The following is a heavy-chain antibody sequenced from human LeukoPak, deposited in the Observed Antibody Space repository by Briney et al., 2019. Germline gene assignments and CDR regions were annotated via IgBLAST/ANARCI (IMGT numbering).Heavy chain of an antibody. CDR2: ITYTGAYT. V-gene: IGHV3-23*01. CDR1: GFTFSNYA. CDR3: AKAPLRYCSGGSCYPLDY. D-gene: IGHD2-15*01. J-gene: IGHJ4*02. Sequence: GGSLRLSCTASGFTFSNYAMVWVRQTPGKGLEWVSAITYTGAYTYYADSVKGRFTISRDNSNNTLYLQMNSLTAEDTAIYYCAKAPLRYCSGGSCYPLDYWGQGTLVTVSS.